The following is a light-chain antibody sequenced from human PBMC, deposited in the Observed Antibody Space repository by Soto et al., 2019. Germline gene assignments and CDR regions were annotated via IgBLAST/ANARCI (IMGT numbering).Light chain of an antibody. V-gene: IGKV3-15*01. J-gene: IGKJ4*01. CDR3: QQYRVWPLT. CDR2: AAS. CDR1: QTIGSS. Sequence: EIVMTQSPATLSVSPGEGGTLSCRASQTIGSSLAWYQQRPGQPPRLLIYAASTRATGIPARFSGSGSGTEFTLTISSLQSEDFAVYYCQQYRVWPLTFGGGAKVEIK.